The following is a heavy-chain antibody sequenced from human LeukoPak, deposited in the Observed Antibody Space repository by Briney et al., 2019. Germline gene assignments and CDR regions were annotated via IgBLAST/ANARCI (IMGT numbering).Heavy chain of an antibody. CDR1: GGSFSGYY. Sequence: SETLSLTCAVYGGSFSGYYWSWIRQPPGKGLEWMGEINHSGSTNYNPSLKSRVTISVDTSKNQFSLKLSSVTAADTAVYYCASGDYYYYYMDVWGKGTTVTVSS. CDR2: INHSGST. CDR3: ASGDYYYYYMDV. V-gene: IGHV4-34*01. J-gene: IGHJ6*03.